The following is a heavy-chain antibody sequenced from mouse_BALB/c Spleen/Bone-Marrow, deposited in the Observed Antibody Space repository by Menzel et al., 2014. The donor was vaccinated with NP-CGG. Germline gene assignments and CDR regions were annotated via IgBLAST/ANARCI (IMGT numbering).Heavy chain of an antibody. CDR3: TRNGFYYYGSSRYFTMDY. Sequence: DVKLVESGGDLVKPGGSLKLSCAASGITFSSYGMSWVRQTPATRLEWVASISIDCFYTYYSDSVKGRFTISRDNAKNTLYLQMSSLKSEDTAMYYCTRNGFYYYGSSRYFTMDYWGQGTSVTVSS. V-gene: IGHV5-6*02. CDR1: GITFSSYG. J-gene: IGHJ4*01. D-gene: IGHD1-1*01. CDR2: ISIDCFYT.